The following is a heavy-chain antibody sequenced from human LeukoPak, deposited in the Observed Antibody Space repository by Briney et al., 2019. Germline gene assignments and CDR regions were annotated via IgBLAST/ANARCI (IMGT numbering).Heavy chain of an antibody. CDR3: ARNPGGIGDY. CDR2: VSGSSSST. V-gene: IGHV3-48*02. D-gene: IGHD4-23*01. Sequence: GGSLRLSCAASGFTFSIYSMNWVRQAPGKGLEWVSFVSGSSSSTFYADSVKGRFTVSRDNAKNTLYLQMNSLRDEDTAVYYCARNPGGIGDYWGQGTLVTVSS. J-gene: IGHJ4*02. CDR1: GFTFSIYS.